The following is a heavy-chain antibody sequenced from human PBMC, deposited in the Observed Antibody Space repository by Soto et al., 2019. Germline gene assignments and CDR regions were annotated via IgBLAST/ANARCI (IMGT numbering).Heavy chain of an antibody. Sequence: GGSLRLSCAASGFTFSSYAMHWVRQAPGKGLEWVAVISYDGSNKYYADSVKGRFTISRDNSKNTLYLQMNSLRAEDTAVYYCARDRYRYCTNGVCYTFDYWGQGTLVTVSS. CDR3: ARDRYRYCTNGVCYTFDY. CDR1: GFTFSSYA. D-gene: IGHD2-8*01. CDR2: ISYDGSNK. V-gene: IGHV3-30-3*01. J-gene: IGHJ4*02.